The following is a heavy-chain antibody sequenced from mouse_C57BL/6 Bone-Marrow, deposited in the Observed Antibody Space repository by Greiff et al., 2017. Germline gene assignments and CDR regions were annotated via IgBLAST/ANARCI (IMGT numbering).Heavy chain of an antibody. V-gene: IGHV5-16*01. CDR2: INYDCSST. CDR1: GFTFSDYY. CDR3: AIYSNSTRAWFAY. J-gene: IGHJ3*01. D-gene: IGHD2-5*01. Sequence: EVKLVESEGGLVQPGSSMKLSCTASGFTFSDYYMAWVRQVPEKGLEWVANINYDCSSTYYLDSLKSRFILSRDNAQNILYLQMSSLKSEDAATYYCAIYSNSTRAWFAYWGQGTLVTVSA.